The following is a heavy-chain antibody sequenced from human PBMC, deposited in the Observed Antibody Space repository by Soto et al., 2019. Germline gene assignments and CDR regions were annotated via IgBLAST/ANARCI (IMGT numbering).Heavy chain of an antibody. CDR1: GYTFTGHY. CDR2: INPISGDT. D-gene: IGHD2-2*01. CDR3: ARDKRTPYGMDV. Sequence: ASVKVSCKASGYTFTGHYIHWVRQAPGQGLEWMGWINPISGDTNYAQEFQGRVTMTRDTSITTAYMDLSRLMSGDTAVYYCARDKRTPYGMDVWGQGTTVTVS. V-gene: IGHV1-2*02. J-gene: IGHJ6*02.